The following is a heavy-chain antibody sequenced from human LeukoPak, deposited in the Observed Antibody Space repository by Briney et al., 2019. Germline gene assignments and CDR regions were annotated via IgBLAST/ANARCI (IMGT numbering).Heavy chain of an antibody. J-gene: IGHJ4*02. V-gene: IGHV3-21*01. CDR1: GLTFSSYS. CDR3: ARDNYDYVWGSYRNENYFDY. Sequence: GGSLRLSCAASGLTFSSYSMNWVRQAPGKGLEWVSSISSSSSYIYYADSVKGRFTISRDNAKNSLYLQMNSLRAEDTAVYYCARDNYDYVWGSYRNENYFDYWGQGTLVTVSS. D-gene: IGHD3-16*02. CDR2: ISSSSSYI.